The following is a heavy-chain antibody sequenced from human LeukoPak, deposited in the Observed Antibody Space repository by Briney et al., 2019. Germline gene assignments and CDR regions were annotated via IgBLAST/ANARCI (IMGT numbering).Heavy chain of an antibody. D-gene: IGHD3-16*01. CDR1: EFTFSSYW. CDR2: IKQDGSER. CDR3: AREGGVADY. J-gene: IGHJ4*02. Sequence: GGSLRLSCAASEFTFSSYWMTWVRQAPGKGLEWVANIKQDGSERFYVDSVKGRFTISRDNARNSVYLQMNSLRAEDTAVYYCAREGGVADYWGQGTLVTVSS. V-gene: IGHV3-7*03.